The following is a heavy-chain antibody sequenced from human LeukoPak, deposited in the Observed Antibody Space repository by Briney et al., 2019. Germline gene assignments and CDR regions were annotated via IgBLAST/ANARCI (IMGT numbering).Heavy chain of an antibody. CDR1: GFTVTTNY. CDR2: IRIDGST. V-gene: IGHV3-66*01. J-gene: IGHJ4*02. Sequence: GGSLRLSCPASGFTVTTNYMTWVRQAPGKGLEWVSVIRIDGSTSYADSVKGRFTISRDTSKNAVYLQMNSLRADDTAVYYCASLPKDYWGQGTLVTVAS. CDR3: ASLPKDY.